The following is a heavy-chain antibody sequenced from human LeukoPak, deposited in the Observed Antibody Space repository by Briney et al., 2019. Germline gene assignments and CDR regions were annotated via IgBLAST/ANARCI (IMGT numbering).Heavy chain of an antibody. CDR2: IYYSGST. Sequence: PSETLSLTCTVSGGSISSYYWSWIRQPPGKGLEWIGYIYYSGSTNYNPSLKSQVTISVDTSKNQFSLKLRSVTAADTAVYYCARDSSGWYYFDYWGQGTLVTVSS. CDR3: ARDSSGWYYFDY. D-gene: IGHD6-19*01. V-gene: IGHV4-59*01. J-gene: IGHJ4*02. CDR1: GGSISSYY.